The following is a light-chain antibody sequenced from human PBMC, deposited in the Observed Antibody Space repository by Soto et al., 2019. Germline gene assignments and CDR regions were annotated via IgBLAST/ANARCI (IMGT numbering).Light chain of an antibody. V-gene: IGKV3-15*01. CDR1: QSVSSN. Sequence: EIVMTQSPATLSVSPGERATLSCRASQSVSSNLAWYQQKPGQAPRLLIYGASTRATGIPARFSGSGSGTEGTLTIRRLLSEDFAVDYGQQYNNWPLSTFCQGTKLEIK. CDR3: QQYNNWPLST. CDR2: GAS. J-gene: IGKJ2*01.